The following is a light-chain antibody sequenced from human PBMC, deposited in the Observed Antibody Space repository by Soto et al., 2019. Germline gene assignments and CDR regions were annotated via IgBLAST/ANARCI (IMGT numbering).Light chain of an antibody. CDR3: QQYYNSVLT. CDR1: QSISNF. Sequence: DIQMTQSPSSLSAALGDRVTITCRASQSISNFLSWVQHKPGNAPKVLISAASTLQSGLPPRFSGSESGTDFTLTISSLQPEDSASYYGQQYYNSVLTFGGGTKVEIK. CDR2: AAS. V-gene: IGKV1-39*01. J-gene: IGKJ4*01.